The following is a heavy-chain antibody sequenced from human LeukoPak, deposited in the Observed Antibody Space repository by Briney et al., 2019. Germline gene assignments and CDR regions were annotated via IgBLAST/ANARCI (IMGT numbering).Heavy chain of an antibody. CDR1: GGSISSSSYY. CDR3: ARERAMNDSNAFDI. Sequence: PSETLPLTCTVSGGSISSSSYYWGWIRQPPGKGLEWIGSIYYSGSTYYNPSLKSRVTISVDTSKNQFSLKLSSVTAADTAVYYCARERAMNDSNAFDIWGQGTMVTVSS. J-gene: IGHJ3*02. V-gene: IGHV4-39*07. CDR2: IYYSGST. D-gene: IGHD2-21*02.